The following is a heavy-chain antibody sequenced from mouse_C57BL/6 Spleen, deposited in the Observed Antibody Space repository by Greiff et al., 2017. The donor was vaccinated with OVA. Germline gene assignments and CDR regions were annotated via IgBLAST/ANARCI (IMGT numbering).Heavy chain of an antibody. Sequence: EVQGVESGGGLVKPGGSLKLSCAASGFTFSSYAMSWVRQTPEKRLEWVATISDGGSYTYYPDNVKGRFTISRDNAKNNLYLQMSHLKSEDTAMYYCARDYSNGFAYWGQGTLVTVSA. CDR1: GFTFSSYA. CDR2: ISDGGSYT. V-gene: IGHV5-4*01. J-gene: IGHJ3*01. CDR3: ARDYSNGFAY. D-gene: IGHD2-5*01.